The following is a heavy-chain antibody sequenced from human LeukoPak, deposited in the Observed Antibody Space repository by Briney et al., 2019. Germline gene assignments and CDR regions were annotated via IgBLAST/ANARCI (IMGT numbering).Heavy chain of an antibody. V-gene: IGHV4-34*01. CDR1: GGSFSGYY. CDR3: ARGPGCSGGSCYSGY. CDR2: INHSGST. Sequence: SETLSLTCAVYGGSFSGYYWSWIRQPPGKGLEWIGEINHSGSTNYNPSLKSRVTISVDTSKNQFSLKLSSVTAADTAVYYCARGPGCSGGSCYSGYWGQGTLDTVSS. J-gene: IGHJ4*02. D-gene: IGHD2-15*01.